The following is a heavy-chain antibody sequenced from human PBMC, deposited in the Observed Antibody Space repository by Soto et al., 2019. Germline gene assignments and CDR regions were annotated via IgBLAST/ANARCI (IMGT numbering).Heavy chain of an antibody. CDR2: IYYSGST. V-gene: IGHV4-39*01. D-gene: IGHD3-10*01. Sequence: QLQLQESGPGLVKPSETLSLTCTVSGGSISSSSYYWGWIRQPPGKGLEWIGSIYYSGSTYYNPSLKSRVTISVDTSNNQFSLKLSSVTAADTAVYYCARRGVVSLPFDYWGQGTLVTVSS. J-gene: IGHJ4*02. CDR1: GGSISSSSYY. CDR3: ARRGVVSLPFDY.